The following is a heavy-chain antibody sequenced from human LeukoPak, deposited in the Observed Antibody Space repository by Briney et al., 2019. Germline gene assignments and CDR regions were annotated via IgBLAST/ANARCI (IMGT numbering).Heavy chain of an antibody. V-gene: IGHV4-39*01. D-gene: IGHD5-12*01. CDR3: AKHPQYSRYVN. J-gene: IGHJ4*02. CDR1: GGSISSSSYY. Sequence: SETLSLTCTVSGGSISSSSYYWGWIRQPPGKGLEWIGSIYYSGSTYYHPSLKSRVTISVDTSNNQFPLKLSSVNAADTAVYYCAKHPQYSRYVNWGQGTLVTVSS. CDR2: IYYSGST.